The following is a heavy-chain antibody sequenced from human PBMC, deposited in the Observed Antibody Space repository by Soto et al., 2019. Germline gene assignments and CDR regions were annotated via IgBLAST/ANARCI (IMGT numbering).Heavy chain of an antibody. Sequence: QITLKESGPTLVKPTQTLTLTCTFSGFSLNTRGVGVAWIRQPPGKALEWLALLYWDDDEGYGPSLRSRLTITKDTYKNQVVLTMTKMDPVDTATYYGAHRPRGYSYHFDYWGQGTLVTVSS. CDR1: GFSLNTRGVG. CDR2: LYWDDDE. V-gene: IGHV2-5*06. J-gene: IGHJ4*02. D-gene: IGHD5-18*01. CDR3: AHRPRGYSYHFDY.